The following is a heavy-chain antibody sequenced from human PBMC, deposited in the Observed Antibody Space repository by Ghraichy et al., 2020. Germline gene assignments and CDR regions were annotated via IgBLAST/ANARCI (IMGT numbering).Heavy chain of an antibody. CDR2: ISGSGGST. D-gene: IGHD2-15*01. Sequence: GGSLRLSCAASGFTFSSYAMNWVRQAPGKGLEWVSAISGSGGSTYYADSVKGRFTISRDNSKNTLYLQMNSLRAEDTAVYYCAKDRGRALAANWFDSWGQGTLVTVSS. J-gene: IGHJ5*01. CDR3: AKDRGRALAANWFDS. V-gene: IGHV3-23*01. CDR1: GFTFSSYA.